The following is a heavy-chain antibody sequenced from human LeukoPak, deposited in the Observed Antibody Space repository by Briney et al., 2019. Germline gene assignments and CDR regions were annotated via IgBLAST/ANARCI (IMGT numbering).Heavy chain of an antibody. Sequence: GGSLRLSCAASGFNFSTYWMHWVRQAPGNGLVWVSRIKSDGSTNYADSVKGRFTISRDNAKNTVSLQMNSLRPEDTGVYYCARAPSEIGGYYPEYFRHWGKGTLVTVSS. CDR2: IKSDGST. V-gene: IGHV3-74*01. J-gene: IGHJ1*01. D-gene: IGHD3-22*01. CDR3: ARAPSEIGGYYPEYFRH. CDR1: GFNFSTYW.